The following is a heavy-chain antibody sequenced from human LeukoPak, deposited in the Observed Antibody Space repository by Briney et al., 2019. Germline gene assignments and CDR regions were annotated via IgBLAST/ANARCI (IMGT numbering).Heavy chain of an antibody. CDR1: GFTFSSYA. Sequence: GGSLRLSCAASGFTFSSYAMSWVRQAPGKGLEWVSAISGSGGSTYYADSVKGRFTISRDNSKNTLYLQMNSLRSEDTAVYYCARDAGYCSGGSCYWATDLWGQGTLVTVSS. CDR3: ARDAGYCSGGSCYWATDL. CDR2: ISGSGGST. D-gene: IGHD2-15*01. J-gene: IGHJ4*02. V-gene: IGHV3-23*01.